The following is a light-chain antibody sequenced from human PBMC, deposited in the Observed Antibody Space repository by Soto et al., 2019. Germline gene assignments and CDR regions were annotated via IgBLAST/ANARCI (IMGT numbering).Light chain of an antibody. V-gene: IGKV3-20*01. CDR2: IAS. CDR1: QSVSSNY. Sequence: EIVLTQSPGTLSLSPGERATLSCRASQSVSSNYLAWYQQKTGQTPRLLISIASSRAPGIPDRFSGSGSGTHFTLTISRVEPEDFAVYYCQQYGSSPWTFGQGTKVEIK. J-gene: IGKJ1*01. CDR3: QQYGSSPWT.